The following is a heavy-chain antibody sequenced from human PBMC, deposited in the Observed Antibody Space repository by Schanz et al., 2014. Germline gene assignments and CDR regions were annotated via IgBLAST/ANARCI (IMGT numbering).Heavy chain of an antibody. V-gene: IGHV3-48*01. J-gene: IGHJ3*02. CDR3: ARKMKLGVYGGKGHDSLDI. CDR2: VSRSTPDI. CDR1: GFGFSSYS. D-gene: IGHD4-17*01. Sequence: EVQLVESGGGLIQPGGSLRLSCAASGFGFSSYSMNWVRQAPGKGLEWVSYVSRSTPDIYYADSVKGRFTMSRDNAKNSVFLQMNSLRAEDTAVYYCARKMKLGVYGGKGHDSLDIWGQGTMVTVSS.